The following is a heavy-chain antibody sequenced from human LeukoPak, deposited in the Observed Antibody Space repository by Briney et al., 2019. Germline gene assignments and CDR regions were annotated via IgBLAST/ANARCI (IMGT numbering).Heavy chain of an antibody. CDR2: IIPIFGIA. V-gene: IGHV1-69*04. CDR3: AAGVDVLVPDGGWFDP. Sequence: ASVKVSCKASGGTFSSYAISWVRQAPGQGLEWMGRIIPIFGIANYAQKFQGRVTITADKSTCTADMELSSLRSEDTAVYYCAAGVDVLVPDGGWFDPWGQGTLVTVSS. D-gene: IGHD2-2*01. CDR1: GGTFSSYA. J-gene: IGHJ5*02.